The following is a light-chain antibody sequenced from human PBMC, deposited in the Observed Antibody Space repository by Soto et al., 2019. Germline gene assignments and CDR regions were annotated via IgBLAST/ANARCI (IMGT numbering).Light chain of an antibody. J-gene: IGKJ5*01. CDR3: QQYNKWPIT. V-gene: IGKV3-15*01. CDR2: RAS. Sequence: EIVLTQSPATLSASPVEGAKLSWRASQSVGSLLAWYQQKPGQAPRLLIYRASTRAAGLPDRFSGSGSETDFTLTISSLQSEDFAVYYCQQYNKWPITFGQGTRLEIK. CDR1: QSVGSL.